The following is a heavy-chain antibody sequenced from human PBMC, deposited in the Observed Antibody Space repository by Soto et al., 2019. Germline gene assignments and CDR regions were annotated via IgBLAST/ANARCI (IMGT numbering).Heavy chain of an antibody. CDR2: ISAYNGNT. D-gene: IGHD6-19*01. Sequence: ASVKVSCKASGYTFTSYGISWVRQAPGQGLEWMGWISAYNGNTKYAQKLQGRVTMTTDTSTSTAYMELRSLRSDDTAVYYCARVGPKSSGWYNAFDIWGQGTMVTVSS. CDR1: GYTFTSYG. V-gene: IGHV1-18*01. J-gene: IGHJ3*02. CDR3: ARVGPKSSGWYNAFDI.